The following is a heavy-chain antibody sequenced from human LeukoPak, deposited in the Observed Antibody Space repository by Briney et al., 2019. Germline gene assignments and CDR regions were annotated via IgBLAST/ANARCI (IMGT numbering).Heavy chain of an antibody. Sequence: KDLEWMGIIYPGDSDTRYSPSFQGQVTISADKSISTAYLQWSSLKASDTAMYYCARSRSGGMDVWGQGTTVTASS. CDR2: IYPGDSDT. CDR3: ARSRSGGMDV. V-gene: IGHV5-51*01. J-gene: IGHJ6*02. D-gene: IGHD6-13*01.